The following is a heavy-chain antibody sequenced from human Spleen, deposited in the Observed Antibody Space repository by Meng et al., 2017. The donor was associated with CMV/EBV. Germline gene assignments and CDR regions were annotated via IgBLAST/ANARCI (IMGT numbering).Heavy chain of an antibody. CDR2: IRYDGGNK. Sequence: GESLKISCAASGFTFSNYGMHWVRQAPGKGLEWVAFIRYDGGNKYYADSVKGRFTISRDSSKNTVYLQMNSLRPVDTAVYYCAKDSSSWYSPASDWGQGTLVTVSS. CDR3: AKDSSSWYSPASD. CDR1: GFTFSNYG. J-gene: IGHJ4*02. D-gene: IGHD6-13*01. V-gene: IGHV3-30*02.